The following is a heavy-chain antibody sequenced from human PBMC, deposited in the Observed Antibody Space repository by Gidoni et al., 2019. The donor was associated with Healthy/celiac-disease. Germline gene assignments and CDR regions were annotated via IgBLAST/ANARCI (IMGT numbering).Heavy chain of an antibody. V-gene: IGHV3-72*01. D-gene: IGHD1-26*01. J-gene: IGHJ4*02. CDR3: AREGIGWELLAFDY. Sequence: EVQLVESGGGLVQPGGSLRRSCAASGFTFSDHYMDWVRQAPGKGLEWVGRTRNKANSYTTEYAASVKGRFTISRDDSKNSLYLQMNSLKTEDTAVYYCAREGIGWELLAFDYWGQGTLVTVSS. CDR2: TRNKANSYTT. CDR1: GFTFSDHY.